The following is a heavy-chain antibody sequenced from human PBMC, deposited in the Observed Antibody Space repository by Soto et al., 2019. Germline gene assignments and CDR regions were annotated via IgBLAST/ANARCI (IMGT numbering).Heavy chain of an antibody. CDR1: GGSFSGYY. CDR3: ARGSQLVISYFDY. D-gene: IGHD6-13*01. V-gene: IGHV4-34*01. CDR2: INHSGST. Sequence: PSETLSLTCAVYGGSFSGYYWSWIRQPPGKGLEWIGEINHSGSTNYNPSLKSRVTISVDTSKSQFSLKLSSVTAADTAVYYCARGSQLVISYFDYWGQGTLVTVSS. J-gene: IGHJ4*02.